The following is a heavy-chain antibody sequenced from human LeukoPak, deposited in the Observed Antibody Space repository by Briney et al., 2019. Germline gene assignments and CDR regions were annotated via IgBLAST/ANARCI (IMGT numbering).Heavy chain of an antibody. Sequence: ASVKVSCKASGCTFTSYGISWVRQAPGQGREWMGWISAYNGNTNYAQRLQGRVTMTPDTSTRTAYMELRSLRSDDTAVYYCARDGVRELTSPDAFDIWGQGTMVTVSS. J-gene: IGHJ3*02. V-gene: IGHV1-18*01. CDR2: ISAYNGNT. CDR3: ARDGVRELTSPDAFDI. CDR1: GCTFTSYG. D-gene: IGHD1-26*01.